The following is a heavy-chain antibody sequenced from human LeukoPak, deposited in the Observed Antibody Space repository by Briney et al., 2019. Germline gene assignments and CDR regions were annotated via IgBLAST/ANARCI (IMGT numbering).Heavy chain of an antibody. D-gene: IGHD3-16*01. V-gene: IGHV3-30*18. CDR1: GFTFSSYG. CDR3: AKDNGGFYVWGSYRAFDI. Sequence: GGSLRLSCAASGFTFSSYGMHWVRQAPGKGLEWVAVISYDGSNKYYADSVKGRFTISRDNSKNTLYLQMNSLRAEDTAVYYCAKDNGGFYVWGSYRAFDIWGQGTMVTVSS. J-gene: IGHJ3*02. CDR2: ISYDGSNK.